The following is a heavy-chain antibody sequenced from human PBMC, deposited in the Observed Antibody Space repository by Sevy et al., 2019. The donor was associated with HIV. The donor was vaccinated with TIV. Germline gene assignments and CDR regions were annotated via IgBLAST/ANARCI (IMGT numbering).Heavy chain of an antibody. D-gene: IGHD5-12*01. V-gene: IGHV3-48*01. J-gene: IGHJ4*02. CDR2: MSNTGTTI. Sequence: GGSLRLSCAASGFSFSIYSMNWVRQAPGRGLEWLSYMSNTGTTIHYADSVKVRFTISRDNARNSVYLQMNSLRAEDTAVYYCASQRGGYERLYYFDYWGQGTLVTVSS. CDR3: ASQRGGYERLYYFDY. CDR1: GFSFSIYS.